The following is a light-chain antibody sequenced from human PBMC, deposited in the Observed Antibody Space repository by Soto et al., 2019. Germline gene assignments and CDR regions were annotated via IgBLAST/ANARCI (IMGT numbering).Light chain of an antibody. V-gene: IGKV1-5*01. Sequence: DIQMTQSPSTLSASVGDRVTITCRASQSISYWLAWYQQKPGKAPKLLIYDASSLQSGVPSRFSGSRSGTEFTLTISSLQPDDFATYYCQQSYSTLYTFGQGTKLEIK. J-gene: IGKJ2*01. CDR1: QSISYW. CDR2: DAS. CDR3: QQSYSTLYT.